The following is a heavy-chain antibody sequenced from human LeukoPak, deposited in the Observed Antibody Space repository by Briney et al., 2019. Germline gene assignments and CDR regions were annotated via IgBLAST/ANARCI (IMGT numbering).Heavy chain of an antibody. V-gene: IGHV3-33*01. CDR3: ATPRGVDVVAPRPFDY. CDR1: GFTFSSYG. D-gene: IGHD2-2*01. J-gene: IGHJ4*02. CDR2: ILYDGSNK. Sequence: HPGGSLRLSCAASGFTFSSYGMHWVRQAPGKGLEWVAVILYDGSNKYYADSVKGRFTISRDNSKNTLYLQMNSLRAEDTAVYYCATPRGVDVVAPRPFDYWGQGTLVTVSS.